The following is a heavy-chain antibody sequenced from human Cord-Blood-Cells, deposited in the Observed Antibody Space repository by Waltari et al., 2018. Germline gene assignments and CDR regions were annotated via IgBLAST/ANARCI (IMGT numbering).Heavy chain of an antibody. J-gene: IGHJ4*02. CDR2: ISGSGGST. Sequence: EVQLLESGGGLVQPGGSLRLSCAAPGFPFSSYAMSWVRQAPGKGLGWVSAISGSGGSTYYADSVKGRFTISRDNSKNTLYLQMNSLRAEDTAVYYCAKDRVGIWGSSDYWGQGTLVTISS. V-gene: IGHV3-23*01. CDR1: GFPFSSYA. D-gene: IGHD7-27*01. CDR3: AKDRVGIWGSSDY.